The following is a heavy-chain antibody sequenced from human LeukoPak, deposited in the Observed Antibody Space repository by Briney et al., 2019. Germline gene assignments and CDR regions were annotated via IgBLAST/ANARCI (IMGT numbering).Heavy chain of an antibody. D-gene: IGHD3-16*02. Sequence: ASVKVSCKASGYTFTGYYMHWVRQAPGQGLEWMGWINPNSGGTNYAQKFQGRVTMTRDTSISTAYMELSSLRSEDTAVYYCARGGELSPNNWFDPWGQGTLVTVSS. V-gene: IGHV1-2*02. CDR1: GYTFTGYY. J-gene: IGHJ5*02. CDR3: ARGGELSPNNWFDP. CDR2: INPNSGGT.